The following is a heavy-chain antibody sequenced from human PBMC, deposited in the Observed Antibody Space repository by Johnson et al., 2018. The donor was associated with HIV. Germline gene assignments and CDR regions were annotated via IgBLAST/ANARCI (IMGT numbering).Heavy chain of an antibody. V-gene: IGHV3-33*06. CDR3: AKKDYNTAKDGGTFEI. D-gene: IGHD2-21*02. CDR1: GITFSDYY. J-gene: IGHJ3*02. Sequence: QVQLVESGGCLVKPGGSLRLSCAASGITFSDYYMSWIRHAPGKGLEWVALIWRAGSKKNSGVSVKGRFTISRDNTNSVMYLEMNSLTAEDTGVYYCAKKDYNTAKDGGTFEIWGQGTVVTVSP. CDR2: IWRAGSKK.